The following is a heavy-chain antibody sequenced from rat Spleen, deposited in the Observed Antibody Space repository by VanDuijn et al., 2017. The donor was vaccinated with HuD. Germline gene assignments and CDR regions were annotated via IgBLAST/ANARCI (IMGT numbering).Heavy chain of an antibody. CDR1: GFTFNNYW. CDR2: ISYDGSST. CDR3: ARHGGYWYFDF. J-gene: IGHJ1*01. V-gene: IGHV5-29*01. Sequence: EVHLVESGGGQVQPGRSLKLSCVASGFTFNNYWMTWIRQAPGKGLEWVATISYDGSSTYYRDSVKGRFTLSRDNAKSTLYLQMDSLRSEDTATYYCARHGGYWYFDFWGPGTMVTVSS.